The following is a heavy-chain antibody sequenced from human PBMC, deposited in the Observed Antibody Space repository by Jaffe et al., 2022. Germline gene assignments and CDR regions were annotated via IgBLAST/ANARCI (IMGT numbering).Heavy chain of an antibody. D-gene: IGHD5-18*01. CDR3: AREEEYSYGDPLYYYYYMDV. J-gene: IGHJ6*03. CDR2: INAGNGNT. Sequence: QVQLVQSGAEVKKPGASVKVSCKASGYTFTSYAMHWVRQAPGQRLEWMGWINAGNGNTKYSQKFQGRVTITRDTSASTAYMELSSLRSEDTAVYYCAREEEYSYGDPLYYYYYMDVWGKGTTVTVSS. V-gene: IGHV1-3*01. CDR1: GYTFTSYA.